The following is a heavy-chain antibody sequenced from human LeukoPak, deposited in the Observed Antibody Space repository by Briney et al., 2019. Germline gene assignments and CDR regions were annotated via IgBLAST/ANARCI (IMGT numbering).Heavy chain of an antibody. V-gene: IGHV3-30*02. D-gene: IGHD3-22*01. CDR3: AKDSSVYYYDSRNFDY. Sequence: GGSLRLSCAASEFTFSSYGIHGVGQAPAKGLEWVAFIRFDGRNKYYAACVKGGFTISRDNSKNTLHLQMNSPRPEATAAYYSAKDSSVYYYDSRNFDYWGQGTLVTVSS. J-gene: IGHJ4*02. CDR2: IRFDGRNK. CDR1: EFTFSSYG.